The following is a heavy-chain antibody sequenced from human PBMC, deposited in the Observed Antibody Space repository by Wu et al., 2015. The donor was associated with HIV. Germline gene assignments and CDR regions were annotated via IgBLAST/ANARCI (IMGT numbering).Heavy chain of an antibody. CDR3: ARAGELIIQHYYYGMDV. CDR1: GGTFSSYA. D-gene: IGHD1-26*01. J-gene: IGHJ6*02. CDR2: IIPIFGTA. Sequence: QVQLVQSGAEVKKPGSSVKVSCKASGGTFSSYAISWVRQAPGQGLEWMGRIIPIFGTANYAQKFQGRVTITADESTSTAYMELSSLRSEDTAVYYCARAGELIIQHYYYGMDVWGQGTTVTVSS. V-gene: IGHV1-69*13.